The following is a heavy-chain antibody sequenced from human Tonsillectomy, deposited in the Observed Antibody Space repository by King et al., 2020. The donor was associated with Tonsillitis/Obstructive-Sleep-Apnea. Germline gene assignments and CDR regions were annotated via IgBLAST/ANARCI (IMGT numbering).Heavy chain of an antibody. CDR2: ISYDGSNK. J-gene: IGHJ3*02. CDR3: AKASNYCSGSFSRMRSGAFDI. CDR1: GFTFSSYG. V-gene: IGHV3-30*18. D-gene: IGHD3-10*01. Sequence: VQLVESGGGVVQPGRSLRLSCAASGFTFSSYGMYWVRQAPGKGLEWVAVISYDGSNKYHADSVKGRFNISRDNSKKTLYLQMNSLRVEDTAVYYCAKASNYCSGSFSRMRSGAFDIWGQGTMVTVS.